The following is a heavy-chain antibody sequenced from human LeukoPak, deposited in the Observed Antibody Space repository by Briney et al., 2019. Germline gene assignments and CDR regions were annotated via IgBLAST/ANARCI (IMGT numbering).Heavy chain of an antibody. CDR3: ARHRGGIQLWLTDWYFDL. D-gene: IGHD5-18*01. CDR1: GGSISSNSYY. V-gene: IGHV4-39*01. J-gene: IGHJ2*01. CDR2: IYYSGST. Sequence: PSETLSHTCTVSGGSISSNSYYWGWIRQPPGKGLEWIGSIYYSGSTYYNPSLKSRVTISVDTSKNQFSLKLSSVTAADTAVYYCARHRGGIQLWLTDWYFDLWGRGTLVTVSS.